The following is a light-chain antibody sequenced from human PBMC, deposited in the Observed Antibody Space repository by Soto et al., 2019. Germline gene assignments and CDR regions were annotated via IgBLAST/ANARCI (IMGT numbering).Light chain of an antibody. CDR2: DVS. CDR3: QQYNNWPVT. CDR1: QSVSSN. V-gene: IGKV3-15*01. Sequence: EMVMTQSPATLSVSPGESATLSCRASQSVSSNLAWYQQNPGQAPRLLIYDVSTMATGIPARFSGSGSGTEFTLTISSLQSEDFAVYYCQQYNNWPVTFGPGTKVDIK. J-gene: IGKJ3*01.